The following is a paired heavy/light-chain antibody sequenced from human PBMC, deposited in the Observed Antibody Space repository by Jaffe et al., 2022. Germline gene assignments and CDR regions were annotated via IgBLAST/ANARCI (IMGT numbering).Heavy chain of an antibody. J-gene: IGHJ5*02. Sequence: QVQLVQSGAEVKKPGSSVKVSCKASGGTFSSYAISWVRQAPGQGLEWMGGIIPIFGTANYAQKFQGRVTITADESTSTAYMELSSLRSEDTAVYYCARVPFGALGNCSSTSCHPPWGQGTLVTVSS. CDR2: IIPIFGTA. CDR3: ARVPFGALGNCSSTSCHPP. CDR1: GGTFSSYA. V-gene: IGHV1-69*01. D-gene: IGHD2-2*01.
Light chain of an antibody. CDR2: TLS. V-gene: IGKV2-40*01. J-gene: IGKJ2*01. Sequence: DIVMTQTPLSLPVTPGEPASISCRSSQSLLDSDDGNTYLDWYLQKPGQSPQLLIYTLSYRASGVPDRFSGSGSGTDFTLKISRVEAEDVGVYYCMQRIEFPWTFGQGTKLEIK. CDR3: MQRIEFPWT. CDR1: QSLLDSDDGNTY.